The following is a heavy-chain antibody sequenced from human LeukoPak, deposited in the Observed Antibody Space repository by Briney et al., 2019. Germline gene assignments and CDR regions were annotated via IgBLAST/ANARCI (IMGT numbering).Heavy chain of an antibody. V-gene: IGHV3-30*02. CDR3: AKDQWLRSGYYYGFDY. CDR1: GFTFSSYG. CDR2: IRYDGSNK. Sequence: GGSLRLSCAASGFTFSSYGMLWVRQAPGKGLEWVAFIRYDGSNKYYADSVKGRFTISRDNSKNTLYLQMNTLRAEDTAVYFCAKDQWLRSGYYYGFDYWGQGTLVSVSS. D-gene: IGHD3-22*01. J-gene: IGHJ4*02.